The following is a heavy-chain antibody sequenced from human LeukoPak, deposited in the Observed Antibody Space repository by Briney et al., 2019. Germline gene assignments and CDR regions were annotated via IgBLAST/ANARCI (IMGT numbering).Heavy chain of an antibody. D-gene: IGHD3-10*01. V-gene: IGHV3-9*01. J-gene: IGHJ4*02. Sequence: GGSLRLSCAASGFTFDDYAMHWVRQGPGKGLEWVSGISWNSGSIGYADSVKGRFTISRDNAKNSLYLQMNSLGVDDTAVYYCARDHGRGSTDYFDYWGQGTLVTVSS. CDR1: GFTFDDYA. CDR3: ARDHGRGSTDYFDY. CDR2: ISWNSGSI.